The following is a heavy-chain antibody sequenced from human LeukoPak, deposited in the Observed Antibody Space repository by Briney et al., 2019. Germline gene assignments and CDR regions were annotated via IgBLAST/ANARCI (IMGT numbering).Heavy chain of an antibody. CDR1: GHTFTSYG. D-gene: IGHD3-10*01. Sequence: GASVKVSCKASGHTFTSYGISWVRQAPGQGLDWIGWISAYNGNTNNAQKLQGRVTMTTDTSTSTAYMEVKSLRSDDTAGYYCAREFGPDNWFDPWGQGTLVTVSS. J-gene: IGHJ5*02. CDR2: ISAYNGNT. CDR3: AREFGPDNWFDP. V-gene: IGHV1-18*01.